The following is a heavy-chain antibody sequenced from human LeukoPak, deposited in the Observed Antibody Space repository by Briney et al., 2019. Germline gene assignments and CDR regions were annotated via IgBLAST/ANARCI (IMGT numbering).Heavy chain of an antibody. J-gene: IGHJ4*02. CDR1: GFTFSNYA. D-gene: IGHD5-24*01. Sequence: GGSLRLSCAASGFTFSNYAINWVRQAPGRGLEWISYISGSGSTIYYADSVKGRFTITRDNAKKSLYLQMNSLRAEDTAVYYCARAWEEGYNYGYWGQGTLVTVAS. V-gene: IGHV3-48*03. CDR2: ISGSGSTI. CDR3: ARAWEEGYNYGY.